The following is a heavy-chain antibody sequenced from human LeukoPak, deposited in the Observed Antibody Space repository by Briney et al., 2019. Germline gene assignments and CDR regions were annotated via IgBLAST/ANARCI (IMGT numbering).Heavy chain of an antibody. J-gene: IGHJ4*02. Sequence: GGSLRLSCAASGFTFSSYDMSWVRQAPGKGLQWVSYITSSGDSTYNADSVKGRFTIASDNSENMLYLQMNSLRVEDTAVYFCAKDRPNYYGSNGDYYRRDGDYWGQGTLVTVSS. CDR2: ITSSGDST. V-gene: IGHV3-23*01. CDR1: GFTFSSYD. CDR3: AKDRPNYYGSNGDYYRRDGDY. D-gene: IGHD3-22*01.